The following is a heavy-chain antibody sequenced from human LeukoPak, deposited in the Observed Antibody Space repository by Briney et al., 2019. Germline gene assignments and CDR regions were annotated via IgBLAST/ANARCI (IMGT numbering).Heavy chain of an antibody. D-gene: IGHD1-1*01. CDR1: GDSVSSNSAA. J-gene: IGHJ3*02. CDR3: AMESYNHYAFDI. CDR2: TYYRSKWYN. Sequence: SQTLSLTCAISGDSVSSNSAAWTWIRQSPSRGLEWLGRTYYRSKWYNDYAVSVRSRITINPDTSKNQFSLQLNSVTPEDTAVYYCAMESYNHYAFDIWGQGTMVTVSS. V-gene: IGHV6-1*01.